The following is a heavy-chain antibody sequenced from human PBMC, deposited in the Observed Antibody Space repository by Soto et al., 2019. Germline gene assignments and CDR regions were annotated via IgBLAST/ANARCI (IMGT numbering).Heavy chain of an antibody. CDR3: ANSYSTFRA. CDR1: GFTFSSYA. D-gene: IGHD3-16*01. CDR2: ISGSGGST. J-gene: IGHJ5*02. V-gene: IGHV3-23*01. Sequence: GGSLRLSCAASGFTFSSYAMSWVRQATEKGLEWVSAISGSGGSTYYADSVKGRFTISRDNSKNTLYLQMNSLRAVYTAVDYFANSYSTFRAWGQGTLVTVSS.